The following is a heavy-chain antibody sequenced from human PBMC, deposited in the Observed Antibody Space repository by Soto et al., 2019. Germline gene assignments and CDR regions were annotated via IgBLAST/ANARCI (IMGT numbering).Heavy chain of an antibody. CDR2: ISGSGGST. CDR3: ASASRSDYGDYYYYYYYMDV. V-gene: IGHV3-23*01. J-gene: IGHJ6*03. D-gene: IGHD4-17*01. Sequence: CAASGFTFSSYAMSWVRQAPGKGLEWVSAISGSGGSTYYADSVKGRFTISRDNSKNTLYLQMNSLRAEDTAVYYCASASRSDYGDYYYYYYYMDVWGKGTAVTVSS. CDR1: GFTFSSYA.